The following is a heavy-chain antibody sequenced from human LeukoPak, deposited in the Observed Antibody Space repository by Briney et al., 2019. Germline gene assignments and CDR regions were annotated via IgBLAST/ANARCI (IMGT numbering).Heavy chain of an antibody. D-gene: IGHD6-19*01. CDR2: IIPIFGTA. J-gene: IGHJ4*02. Sequence: GASVKVSCKASGGTFSSYAISWVRQAPGQGLEWMEGIIPIFGTANYTQKFQGRVTITTDESTSTAYMELSSLRSEDTAVYYCARHSSGWWDYYFDYWGQGTLVTVSS. CDR3: ARHSSGWWDYYFDY. V-gene: IGHV1-69*05. CDR1: GGTFSSYA.